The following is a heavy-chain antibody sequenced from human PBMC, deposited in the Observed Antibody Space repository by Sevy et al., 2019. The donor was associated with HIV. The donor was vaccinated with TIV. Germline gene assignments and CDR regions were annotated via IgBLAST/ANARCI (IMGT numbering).Heavy chain of an antibody. Sequence: ASVKVSCKASGGIFKSYGISWVRQAPGQGLEWMGGIIPILNTVHYAQKFQGRVTITEDESTKTAYMELSSLRSEDTAVYYCVRGGGNGWYYFDYWGQETLVTVSS. CDR3: VRGGGNGWYYFDY. V-gene: IGHV1-69*13. CDR1: GGIFKSYG. D-gene: IGHD6-19*01. CDR2: IIPILNTV. J-gene: IGHJ4*02.